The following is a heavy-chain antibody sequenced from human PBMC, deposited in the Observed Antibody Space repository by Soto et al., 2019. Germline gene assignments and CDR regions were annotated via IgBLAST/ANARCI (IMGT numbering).Heavy chain of an antibody. CDR1: GYTFTSYA. CDR2: INAGNGNT. CDR3: ARDRARPGYCSGGSCKYSPGWFDP. V-gene: IGHV1-3*01. Sequence: GASVKVSCKASGYTFTSYAMHWVRQAPGQRLEWMGWINAGNGNTKYSQKFQGRVTITRDTSASTAYMELSSLRSEDTAVYYCARDRARPGYCSGGSCKYSPGWFDPWGQGTLVTVSS. D-gene: IGHD2-15*01. J-gene: IGHJ5*02.